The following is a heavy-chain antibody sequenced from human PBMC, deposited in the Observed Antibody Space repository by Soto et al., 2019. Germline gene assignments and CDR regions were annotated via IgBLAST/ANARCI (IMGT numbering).Heavy chain of an antibody. CDR1: GGSISSGGYY. Sequence: QVQLQESGPGLVKPSQTLSLTCTVSGGSISSGGYYWSWIRQHPGKGLEWIGYIYYSGSTYYNPSLKSRVTXXVXTXXTQFSLKLSSVTAADTAVYYCARARGAARPWYFDYWGQGTLVTVSS. CDR3: ARARGAARPWYFDY. D-gene: IGHD6-6*01. J-gene: IGHJ4*02. V-gene: IGHV4-31*03. CDR2: IYYSGST.